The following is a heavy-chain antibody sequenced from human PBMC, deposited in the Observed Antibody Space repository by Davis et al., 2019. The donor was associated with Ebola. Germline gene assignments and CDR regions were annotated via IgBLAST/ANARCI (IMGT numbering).Heavy chain of an antibody. Sequence: GESLKISCKGSGYSFNSYWIGWVRQMPGKGLEWMGFIFPDDSDATYSPSFQGQVTFSVDKSIRTAYLHWNSLKASDTATYYCARQGTTSWDSWGQGTLVTVSS. V-gene: IGHV5-51*01. CDR1: GYSFNSYW. CDR3: ARQGTTSWDS. CDR2: IFPDDSDA. J-gene: IGHJ4*02. D-gene: IGHD2-2*01.